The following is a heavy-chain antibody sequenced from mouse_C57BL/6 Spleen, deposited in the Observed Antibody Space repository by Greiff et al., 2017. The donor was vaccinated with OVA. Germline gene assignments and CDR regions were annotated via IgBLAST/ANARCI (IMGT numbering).Heavy chain of an antibody. CDR2: IYPGDGDP. D-gene: IGHD1-1*01. V-gene: IGHV1-82*01. Sequence: QVQLQQSGPELVKPGASVKISCKASGYAFSSSWMNWVKQRPGKGLEWIGRIYPGDGDPNYNGKFKGKATLTADKSSSTAYMQLSSLTSEDSAVYFCARFGSSYAMDYWGQGTSVTVSS. J-gene: IGHJ4*01. CDR3: ARFGSSYAMDY. CDR1: GYAFSSSW.